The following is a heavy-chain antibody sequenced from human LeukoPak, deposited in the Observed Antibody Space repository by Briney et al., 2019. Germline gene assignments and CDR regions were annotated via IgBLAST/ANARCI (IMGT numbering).Heavy chain of an antibody. CDR2: INPNSGAT. V-gene: IGHV1-2*02. CDR3: ARGERAEYFQN. J-gene: IGHJ1*01. CDR1: GYTSTGYY. Sequence: ASVKVSCKASGYTSTGYYIHWVRQAPGQGLEWMGWINPNSGATNYAQKFQGRVTMTWDTSISTAHMELSGLRSDDTAVCYCARGERAEYFQNWGQGTLVSVSS. D-gene: IGHD1-26*01.